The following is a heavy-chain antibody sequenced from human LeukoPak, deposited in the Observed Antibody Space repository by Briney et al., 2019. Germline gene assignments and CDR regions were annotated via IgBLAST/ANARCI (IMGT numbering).Heavy chain of an antibody. CDR1: GDSIISSISY. J-gene: IGHJ4*02. V-gene: IGHV4-39*01. Sequence: SETLSLTCTVSGDSIISSISYWGWIREPPGKGLEWIGSIDYSGRTYKNASLKSRVTSSVDTSKHQYSLKLSSVTAADTAFYYCARHGRTQQMVPLVFFDYWGQGTLAAVSS. CDR2: IDYSGRT. D-gene: IGHD6-13*01. CDR3: ARHGRTQQMVPLVFFDY.